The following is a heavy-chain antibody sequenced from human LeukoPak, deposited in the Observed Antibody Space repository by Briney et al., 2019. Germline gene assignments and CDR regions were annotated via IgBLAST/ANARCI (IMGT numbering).Heavy chain of an antibody. V-gene: IGHV3-30*02. CDR3: ARGKYYYDSSRDAFDI. D-gene: IGHD3-22*01. CDR2: IRYDGSNK. J-gene: IGHJ3*02. Sequence: GGSLRLSCAASGFTFSSYGMHWVRQAPGKGLEWVAFIRYDGSNKYYADSVKGRFTISRDNAKNSLYLQMNSLRAEDTALYYCARGKYYYDSSRDAFDIWGQGTMVTVSS. CDR1: GFTFSSYG.